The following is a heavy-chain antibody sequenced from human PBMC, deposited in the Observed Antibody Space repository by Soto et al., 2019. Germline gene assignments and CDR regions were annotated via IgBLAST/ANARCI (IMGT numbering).Heavy chain of an antibody. J-gene: IGHJ6*02. CDR1: GGSISSYY. D-gene: IGHD3-22*01. CDR3: ARSSYYYGSSGYPQYKYYYYYYGMDV. V-gene: IGHV4-59*01. CDR2: IYYSGST. Sequence: SETLSLTCTVSGGSISSYYWSWIRQPPGKGLEWIGYIYYSGSTNYNPSLKSRVTISVDTSKNQFSLKLSSVTAADTAVYYCARSSYYYGSSGYPQYKYYYYYYGMDVWGQGTTVTVSS.